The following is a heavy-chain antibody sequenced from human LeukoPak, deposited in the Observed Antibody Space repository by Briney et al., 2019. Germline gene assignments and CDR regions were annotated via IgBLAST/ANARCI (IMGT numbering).Heavy chain of an antibody. D-gene: IGHD6-13*01. CDR2: INPNSGVT. J-gene: IGHJ4*02. CDR3: ARAASGTYYFDY. CDR1: GYTFTGYY. V-gene: IGHV1-2*06. Sequence: ASVKVSCKASGYTFTGYYLDWVRQVPGQGLEWMGRINPNSGVTDYAQKFQGRITMTRDTSISTAYMELSRLRSDDSAMYYCARAASGTYYFDYWGQGTLVTVSS.